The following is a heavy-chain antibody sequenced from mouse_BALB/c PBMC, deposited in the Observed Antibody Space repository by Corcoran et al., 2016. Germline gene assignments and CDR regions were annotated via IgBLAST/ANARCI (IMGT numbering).Heavy chain of an antibody. CDR3: GRSREGNYVVY. CDR2: IDPANGST. Sequence: EVQLQQSGAELVKPGASVKLYCTASGFNIKDTYMHWVKQRPEQGLEWIGRIDPANGSTKYDPKLQGKATMTADTSSNTVYLQLSSLTSEATAVYYCGRSREGNYVVYWGQGTTLTVSS. J-gene: IGHJ2*01. V-gene: IGHV14-3*02. CDR1: GFNIKDTY. D-gene: IGHD2-1*01.